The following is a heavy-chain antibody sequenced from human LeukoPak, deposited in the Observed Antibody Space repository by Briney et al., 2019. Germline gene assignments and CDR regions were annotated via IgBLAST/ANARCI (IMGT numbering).Heavy chain of an antibody. J-gene: IGHJ3*02. CDR2: LYYSGST. Sequence: SETLSLTCTVSGGSISRNTYYWGWVRQPPGKGLEWIGSLYYSGSTSYSPSLQSRVFISLDTSKTQFSLKLTSVTAADTAVYYCARLGTYDYVWGSYRYSDAVDIWGQGTMVTVSS. CDR1: GGSISRNTYY. D-gene: IGHD3-16*02. CDR3: ARLGTYDYVWGSYRYSDAVDI. V-gene: IGHV4-39*01.